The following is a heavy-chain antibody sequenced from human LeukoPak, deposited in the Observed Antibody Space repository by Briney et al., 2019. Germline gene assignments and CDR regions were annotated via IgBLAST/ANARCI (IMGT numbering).Heavy chain of an antibody. CDR1: AGSISSGDYY. J-gene: IGHJ3*02. CDR3: ARTDLKLERRDNDAFDI. Sequence: SQTLSLTCTVSAGSISSGDYYWSWIRQPPGKVLQWIGYIYYSGSTYYNPSLKSRVTTSVDTSKNQFSLKLSSVTAADTAVYYCARTDLKLERRDNDAFDIWGQGTMVTVSS. V-gene: IGHV4-30-4*08. CDR2: IYYSGST. D-gene: IGHD1-1*01.